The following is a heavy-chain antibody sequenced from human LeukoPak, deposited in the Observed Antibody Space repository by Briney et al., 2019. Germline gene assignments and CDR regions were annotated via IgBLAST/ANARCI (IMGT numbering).Heavy chain of an antibody. V-gene: IGHV4-4*07. D-gene: IGHD1-26*01. CDR1: GGSISSYY. J-gene: IGHJ3*02. Sequence: SETLSLTRTVSGGSISSYYWSWIRQPAGKGLEWIGRIYTSGSTNYNPSLKSRVTISVDTSKNQFSLKLSSVTAADTAVYYCARDLVRGSYKKKDAFDIWGQGTMVTVSS. CDR3: ARDLVRGSYKKKDAFDI. CDR2: IYTSGST.